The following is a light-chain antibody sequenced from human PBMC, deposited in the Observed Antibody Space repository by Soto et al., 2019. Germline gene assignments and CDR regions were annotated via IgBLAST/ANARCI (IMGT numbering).Light chain of an antibody. V-gene: IGKV3-20*01. J-gene: IGKJ3*01. Sequence: EIVLTQSPGTLSVSPRERVTLSCRASQIVKSNYLAWYQQRPGQAPRLLIFGESYRATGIPDRFSGSGSGTDFTLTISRLEPEDFAVYYCQQYSSSPPEFTFGPGTKVDSK. CDR2: GES. CDR3: QQYSSSPPEFT. CDR1: QIVKSNY.